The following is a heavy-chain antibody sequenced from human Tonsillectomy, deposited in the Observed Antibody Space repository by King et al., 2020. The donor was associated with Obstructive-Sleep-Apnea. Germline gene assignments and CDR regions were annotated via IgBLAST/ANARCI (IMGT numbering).Heavy chain of an antibody. CDR1: GFTFSSYG. J-gene: IGHJ4*02. D-gene: IGHD2-15*01. CDR2: IWYDESNQ. V-gene: IGHV3-33*01. Sequence: VQLVESGGGVVQPGRSLRLSCAASGFTFSSYGMHWVRQAPGKGLEWVAVIWYDESNQHYADSVKGRFTISRDNSKNTLYLQMNSLRVEDTAVYYCATALPGGPFDRWGQGTWSPSPQ. CDR3: ATALPGGPFDR.